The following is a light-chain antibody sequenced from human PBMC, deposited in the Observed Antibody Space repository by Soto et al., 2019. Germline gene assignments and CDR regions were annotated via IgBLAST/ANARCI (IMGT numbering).Light chain of an antibody. Sequence: EIVMTQSPATLSVSPGGRATLSCRASQSVSSNLAWYQQKPGQAPRLLIYGASTRATGIPARFSGSGSGTEFTLTISSLQSEDFAVYYCQQYNNWPPANTFGQGTKLEIK. CDR2: GAS. CDR1: QSVSSN. CDR3: QQYNNWPPANT. J-gene: IGKJ2*01. V-gene: IGKV3-15*01.